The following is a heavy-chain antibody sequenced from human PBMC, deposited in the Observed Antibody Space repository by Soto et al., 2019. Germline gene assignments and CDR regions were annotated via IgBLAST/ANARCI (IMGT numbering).Heavy chain of an antibody. V-gene: IGHV1-46*01. D-gene: IGHD3-22*01. J-gene: IGHJ5*02. CDR2: INPSGGST. Sequence: ASVKVSCKASGYTFTSYYMHWVRQAPGQGLEWMGIINPSGGSTSYAQKVQGRVTMTRDKSTSTVYWELSSLRSEDTAVYYCARDFGPPPGRYYYDTADTANWFDPWGQGTLVTVSS. CDR3: ARDFGPPPGRYYYDTADTANWFDP. CDR1: GYTFTSYY.